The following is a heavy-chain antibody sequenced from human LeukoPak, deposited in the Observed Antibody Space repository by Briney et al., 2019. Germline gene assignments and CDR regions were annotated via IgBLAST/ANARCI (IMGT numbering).Heavy chain of an antibody. V-gene: IGHV3-30*18. CDR3: AKDLVRLWFGELVDY. CDR2: ISYDGSNK. Sequence: PGGSLRLSCAGSGFTFSSYGMHWVRQAPGKGLEWVAVISYDGSNKYYADSVKGRFTISRDNSKNTLYLQMNSLRAEDTAVYYCAKDLVRLWFGELVDYWGQGTLVTVSS. D-gene: IGHD3-10*01. CDR1: GFTFSSYG. J-gene: IGHJ4*02.